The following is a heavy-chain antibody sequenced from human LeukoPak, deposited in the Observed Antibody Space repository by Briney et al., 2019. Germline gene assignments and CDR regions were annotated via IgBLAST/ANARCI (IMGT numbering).Heavy chain of an antibody. CDR2: IYTSGST. Sequence: SETLSLTCTVSGGSISSYYWSWIRQPAGKGLEWIGRIYTSGSTNYNPSLESRVTMSVDTSKNQFSLKLSSVTAADTAVYYCAREVYCSSTSCSAYYYYYMDVWGKGTTVTISS. J-gene: IGHJ6*03. V-gene: IGHV4-4*07. D-gene: IGHD2-2*01. CDR3: AREVYCSSTSCSAYYYYYMDV. CDR1: GGSISSYY.